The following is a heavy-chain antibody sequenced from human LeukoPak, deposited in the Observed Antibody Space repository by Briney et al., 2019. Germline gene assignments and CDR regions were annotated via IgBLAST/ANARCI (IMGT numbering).Heavy chain of an antibody. CDR3: ARVIVYAYYYDSGVKPLLDY. CDR2: ISAYNGNT. J-gene: IGHJ4*02. CDR1: GYTFTSYG. D-gene: IGHD3-22*01. Sequence: ASVKVSCKASGYTFTSYGISWVRQAPGQGLEWMGWISAYNGNTNYAQKLQGRVTMTTDTSTSTAYMELRSLRSDDTAVYYCARVIVYAYYYDSGVKPLLDYWGQGTLVTVSS. V-gene: IGHV1-18*01.